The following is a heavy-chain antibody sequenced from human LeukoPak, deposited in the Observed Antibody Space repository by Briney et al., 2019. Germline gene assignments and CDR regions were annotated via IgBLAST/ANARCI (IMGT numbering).Heavy chain of an antibody. Sequence: GGSPRLSCAASGFTFSNYVMGWVRQAPGKGLEWVSDVSGSGGNTYYADSVKGRFTISRDNSKNTLYLQMNSLRAEDTAVYYCAKNLIHLWCFDYWGHGTLVTFSS. D-gene: IGHD5-18*01. J-gene: IGHJ4*01. CDR3: AKNLIHLWCFDY. CDR1: GFTFSNYV. V-gene: IGHV3-23*01. CDR2: VSGSGGNT.